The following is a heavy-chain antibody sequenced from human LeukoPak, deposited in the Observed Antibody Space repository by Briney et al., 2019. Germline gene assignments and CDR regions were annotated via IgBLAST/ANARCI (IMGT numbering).Heavy chain of an antibody. CDR2: ISYDGSNT. CDR3: ARIYYYFDY. V-gene: IGHV3-30-3*01. Sequence: GSLRLSCAASGFTFSTYTMHWVRQAPGKGLEWVALISYDGSNTYYADSVEGRFTISRDNAKNSLYLQMNSLRVEDTAVYYCARIYYYFDYWGQGALVTVSS. D-gene: IGHD3-10*01. CDR1: GFTFSTYT. J-gene: IGHJ4*02.